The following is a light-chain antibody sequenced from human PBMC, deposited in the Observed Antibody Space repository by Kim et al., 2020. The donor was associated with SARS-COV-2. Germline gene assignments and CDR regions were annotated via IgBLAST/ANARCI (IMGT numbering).Light chain of an antibody. CDR1: QSISGY. J-gene: IGKJ1*01. CDR3: QQSYSPPRT. CDR2: AAS. Sequence: DVQMTQSPSSLSASVGDRVTISCRASQSISGYLNWYQQKPGRAPNLLIYAASSLRSGVPSRFSGSGSGTDFTLTISCLQLEDFATYYCQQSYSPPRTFGQGTKVDI. V-gene: IGKV1-39*01.